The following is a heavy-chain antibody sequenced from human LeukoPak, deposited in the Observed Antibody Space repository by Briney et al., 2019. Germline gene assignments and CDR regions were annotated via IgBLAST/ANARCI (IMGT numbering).Heavy chain of an antibody. D-gene: IGHD1-26*01. CDR1: GFTFSGHA. J-gene: IGHJ4*02. CDR2: ITGGAENT. Sequence: GGSLRLSCAASGFTFSGHAMSWVRQAPGKGLNWLSTITGGAENTYYAGSVKGRFTTSRDNSKNTVYLQMDSLRVEDTAVYYCAKVLSGSQDYWGQGTLVTVFS. V-gene: IGHV3-23*01. CDR3: AKVLSGSQDY.